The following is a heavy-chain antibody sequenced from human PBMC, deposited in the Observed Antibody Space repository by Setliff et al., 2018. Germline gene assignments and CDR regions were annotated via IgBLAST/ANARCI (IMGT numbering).Heavy chain of an antibody. CDR1: GGSFSGYY. CDR2: INHSGSS. CDR3: ARGPRYSGSYYVNY. J-gene: IGHJ4*02. V-gene: IGHV4-34*01. Sequence: PSETLSLTCAVYGGSFSGYYWTWIRQPPGKGLEWIWEINHSGSSNYNPSLKSRVTISVDTSKNQFSLNLSSVTAADTAVYYCARGPRYSGSYYVNYWGQGTLVTVSS. D-gene: IGHD1-26*01.